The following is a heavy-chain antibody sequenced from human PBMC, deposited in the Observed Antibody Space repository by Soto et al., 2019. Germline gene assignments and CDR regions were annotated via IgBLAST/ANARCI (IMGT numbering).Heavy chain of an antibody. Sequence: SVKVSCKASGGTFSSYAISWVRQAPGQGLEWMGGIIPIFGTANYAQKFQGRVTITADESTSTAYMELSSLRSEDTAVYYCARRPTDYYYGMDVWGQGTKDTVSS. D-gene: IGHD2-21*02. J-gene: IGHJ6*02. CDR2: IIPIFGTA. V-gene: IGHV1-69*13. CDR1: GGTFSSYA. CDR3: ARRPTDYYYGMDV.